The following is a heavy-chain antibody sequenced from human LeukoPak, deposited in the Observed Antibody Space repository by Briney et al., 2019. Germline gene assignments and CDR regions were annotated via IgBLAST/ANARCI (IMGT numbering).Heavy chain of an antibody. V-gene: IGHV1-8*01. J-gene: IGHJ4*02. CDR1: AYTLTRYA. D-gene: IGHD3-10*01. CDR3: ARGPVALLWFGELSPRPVDY. Sequence: ASVKVSCKASAYTLTRYALNCVPHATGQGLEWLGWMNPNSGNTGYAQKFQGRVTMTRNTSISTAYMELSSLRSEDTAVYYCARGPVALLWFGELSPRPVDYWGQGTLVTVSS. CDR2: MNPNSGNT.